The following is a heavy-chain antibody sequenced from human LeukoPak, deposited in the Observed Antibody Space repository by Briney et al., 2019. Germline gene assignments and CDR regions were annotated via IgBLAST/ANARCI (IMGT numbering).Heavy chain of an antibody. CDR1: GFTFSSYT. D-gene: IGHD3-10*01. Sequence: GGSLRLSCAASGFTFSSYTMSWVRQAPGKGLEWVSAISGGGGSTYYAGSVKGRFTISRDNSKNTLFLQMNSLRAEDTAVYYCARDFAREFTIDYWGQGTLVTVSS. J-gene: IGHJ4*02. CDR3: ARDFAREFTIDY. V-gene: IGHV3-23*01. CDR2: ISGGGGST.